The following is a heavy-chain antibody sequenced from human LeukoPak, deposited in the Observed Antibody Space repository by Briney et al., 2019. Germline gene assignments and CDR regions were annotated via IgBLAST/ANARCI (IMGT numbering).Heavy chain of an antibody. D-gene: IGHD4-17*01. V-gene: IGHV4-39*01. CDR2: IYYSGST. CDR1: GGSISGSSYY. Sequence: SETLSLTCTVSGGSISGSSYYWGWIRQPPGKGLEWIGSIYYSGSTYYNPSLKSRVTISVDTSKNQFSLKLNSVTAADTAVYYCARPDYGDYYGYWGQGTLVTVSS. J-gene: IGHJ4*02. CDR3: ARPDYGDYYGY.